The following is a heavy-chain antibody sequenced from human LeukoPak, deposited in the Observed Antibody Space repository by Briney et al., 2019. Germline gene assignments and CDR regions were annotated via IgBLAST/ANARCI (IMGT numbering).Heavy chain of an antibody. CDR3: ARHQQLGHPGGMDV. Sequence: SETLSLTCTVSGGSISSYYWSWIRQPPGKGLEWIGYIYYSGSTNYNPSLKSRVTISVDTSKNQFSLKLSSVTAADTAVYYCARHQQLGHPGGMDVWGQGTTVTVSS. J-gene: IGHJ6*02. V-gene: IGHV4-59*08. CDR1: GGSISSYY. CDR2: IYYSGST. D-gene: IGHD6-13*01.